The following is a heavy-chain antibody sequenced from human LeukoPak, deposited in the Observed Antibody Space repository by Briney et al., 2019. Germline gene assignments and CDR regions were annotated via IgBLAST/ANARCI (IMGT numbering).Heavy chain of an antibody. CDR3: ARGSAYGDYDYFDY. D-gene: IGHD4-17*01. CDR2: IIPILGIA. CDR1: GGTFSSYA. V-gene: IGHV1-69*04. Sequence: GASVKVSCKASGGTFSSYAISWVRQAPGQGLEWMGRIIPILGIANYAQKFQGRVTITADKSTSTAYMELSSLRSEDTAVYYCARGSAYGDYDYFDYWGQGTLVTVS. J-gene: IGHJ4*02.